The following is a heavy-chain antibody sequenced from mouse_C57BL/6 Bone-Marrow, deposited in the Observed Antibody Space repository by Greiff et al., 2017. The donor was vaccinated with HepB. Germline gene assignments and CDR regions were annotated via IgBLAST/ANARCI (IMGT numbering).Heavy chain of an antibody. D-gene: IGHD2-5*01. CDR1: GYAFSSYW. J-gene: IGHJ2*01. Sequence: QVQLQQSGAELVKPGASVKISCKASGYAFSSYWMNWVKQRPGKGLEWIGQIYPGDGDTNYNGKFKGKATLTADKSSSTAYMQLSSLTSEDSAVYFCARSGAYYSNYVLHFDYWGQGTTLTVSS. CDR2: IYPGDGDT. V-gene: IGHV1-80*01. CDR3: ARSGAYYSNYVLHFDY.